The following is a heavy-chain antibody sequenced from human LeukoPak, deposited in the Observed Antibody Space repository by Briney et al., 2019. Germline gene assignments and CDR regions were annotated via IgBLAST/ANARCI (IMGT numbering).Heavy chain of an antibody. CDR3: ARDVVVGGDDAFDI. CDR1: GFIFSNYE. CDR2: IKSRSTKV. J-gene: IGHJ3*02. Sequence: PGGSLRLSCAASGFIFSNYETNWVRQAPGKGLEWVSYIKSRSTKVYYADSVKGRFTISRDNAKNSLYLQMNSLRAEDTALYYCARDVVVGGDDAFDIWGQGTMVTVSS. D-gene: IGHD2-21*01. V-gene: IGHV3-48*03.